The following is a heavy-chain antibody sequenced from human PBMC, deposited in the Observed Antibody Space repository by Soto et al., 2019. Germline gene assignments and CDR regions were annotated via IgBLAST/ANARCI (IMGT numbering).Heavy chain of an antibody. J-gene: IGHJ4*02. CDR1: GFSFSDYA. CDR3: ETRLVPAGKTSLHDY. D-gene: IGHD2-2*01. CDR2: IIDNGGST. Sequence: PGGSLRLSCAASGFSFSDYAMTWVRQAPGKGLEWVSTIIDNGGSTYYADSVKGRFTISRDNSKKTLYLQMNSLRAEDTAVYHCETRLVPAGKTSLHDYWGQGTLVTVSS. V-gene: IGHV3-23*01.